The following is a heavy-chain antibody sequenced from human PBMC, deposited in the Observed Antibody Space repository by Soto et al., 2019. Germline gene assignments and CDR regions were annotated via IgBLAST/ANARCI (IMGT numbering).Heavy chain of an antibody. J-gene: IGHJ4*02. CDR3: AKSLHCSGYDSPGY. V-gene: IGHV3-30*18. CDR1: GFTFSSYG. Sequence: QVQLVESGGGVVQPGRSLRLSCAASGFTFSSYGMHWVRQAPGKGLEWVAVISYDGSNKYYADSVKGRFTISRDNSKNTLYLQMNSMRAEDTAVYYCAKSLHCSGYDSPGYWGQGTLVTVSS. D-gene: IGHD5-12*01. CDR2: ISYDGSNK.